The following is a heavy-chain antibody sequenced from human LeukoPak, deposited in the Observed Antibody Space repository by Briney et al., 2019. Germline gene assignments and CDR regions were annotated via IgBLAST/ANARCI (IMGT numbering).Heavy chain of an antibody. D-gene: IGHD5-12*01. J-gene: IGHJ4*02. CDR2: INHSGST. CDR3: ARHPVATYYFDY. V-gene: IGHV4-34*01. Sequence: PSETLSLTCAVYGGSFSGYYWSWIRQPPGKGLEWIGEINHSGSTNYNPSLKSRVTISVDTSKNQFSLKLSSVTAADTAVYYCARHPVATYYFDYWGQGTLVTVSS. CDR1: GGSFSGYY.